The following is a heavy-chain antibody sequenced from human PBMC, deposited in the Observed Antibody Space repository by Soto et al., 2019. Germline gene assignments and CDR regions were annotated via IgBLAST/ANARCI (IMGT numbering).Heavy chain of an antibody. D-gene: IGHD3-10*01. V-gene: IGHV3-30-3*01. CDR2: ISYDGSIK. Sequence: QVQLVESGGGVVQPGRSLRLSCAASGFTFSSHSIQWVRQAPGKGLEWVAVISYDGSIKYYADSVKGRFTISRDKSKNKAYLQMNSLRAEDTAVFYCAREWSTSGDLDYWGQGTLGIVSS. CDR3: AREWSTSGDLDY. CDR1: GFTFSSHS. J-gene: IGHJ4*02.